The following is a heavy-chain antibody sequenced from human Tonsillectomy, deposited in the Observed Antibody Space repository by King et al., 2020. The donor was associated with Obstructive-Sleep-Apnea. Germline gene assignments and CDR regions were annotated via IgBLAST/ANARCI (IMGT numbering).Heavy chain of an antibody. Sequence: QLQESGPGLVKPSQTLSLTCTVSGGSISSGGYYWGWIRQHPGKGLEWIGYIYYSGSTYYNPSLKSRVTISVDTSKNQFSLKLSSVTAPDTAGYYCAREGPTYYDILTGYSSDYYFDYWGQGTLVTVSS. V-gene: IGHV4-31*03. J-gene: IGHJ4*02. D-gene: IGHD3-9*01. CDR3: AREGPTYYDILTGYSSDYYFDY. CDR1: GGSISSGGYY. CDR2: IYYSGST.